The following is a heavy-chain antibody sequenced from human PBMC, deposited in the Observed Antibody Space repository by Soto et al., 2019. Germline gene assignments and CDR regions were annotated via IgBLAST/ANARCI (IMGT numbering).Heavy chain of an antibody. V-gene: IGHV3-21*02. CDR1: GFTFNNYA. Sequence: EVQLVESWGGLVKPGGSLILSCAASGFTFNNYAMSCVRQSPEKGLEWVASITSPSMYIYSSDSMKGRFIISRDNDKNSLYLQMNSLRAEDTAVYYCAREPTRGWTRGLYYFYQWGQGTLVTVSS. J-gene: IGHJ4*02. CDR2: ITSPSMYI. D-gene: IGHD6-19*01. CDR3: AREPTRGWTRGLYYFYQ.